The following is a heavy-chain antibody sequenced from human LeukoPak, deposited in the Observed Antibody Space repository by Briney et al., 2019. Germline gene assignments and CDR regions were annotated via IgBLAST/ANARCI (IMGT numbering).Heavy chain of an antibody. Sequence: SQTLSLTCTVSGGSISSGSYYWSWIRQPAGKGLEWIGRIYTSGSTNYNPSLKSRVTISVDTSKNQFSLKLSSVTAADTAVYYCATSRQLLDNWFDPWGQGTLVTVSS. J-gene: IGHJ5*02. V-gene: IGHV4-61*02. CDR2: IYTSGST. CDR3: ATSRQLLDNWFDP. D-gene: IGHD2-2*01. CDR1: GGSISSGSYY.